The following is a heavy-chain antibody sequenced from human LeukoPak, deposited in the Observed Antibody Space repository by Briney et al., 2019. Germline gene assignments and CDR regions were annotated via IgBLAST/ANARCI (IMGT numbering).Heavy chain of an antibody. CDR1: GASFNSYY. CDR3: ARDIVYLTDEDYG. D-gene: IGHD4-17*01. Sequence: SETLSLTCTVSGASFNSYYWSWLRQPAGKGLEGIGRIHTSGSTAYSPSLQSRVIISIDTSQQQFSMNLTSVTAADTAVYYCARDIVYLTDEDYGWGQGTLVTVSS. J-gene: IGHJ4*02. CDR2: IHTSGST. V-gene: IGHV4-4*07.